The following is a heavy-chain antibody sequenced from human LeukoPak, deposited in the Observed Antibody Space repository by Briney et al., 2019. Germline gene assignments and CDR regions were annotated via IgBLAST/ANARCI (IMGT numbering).Heavy chain of an antibody. Sequence: GESLKISCKGSGYSFTTNWIGWVRQMPGKGLEWMGIIYPGDSEIRYSPSFQGQVTISADKSITTAYLQWSSLKASDTAMYYCVRSRGYSYGYSYYFDYWGQGTLVAVSS. V-gene: IGHV5-51*01. J-gene: IGHJ4*02. D-gene: IGHD5-18*01. CDR1: GYSFTTNW. CDR3: VRSRGYSYGYSYYFDY. CDR2: IYPGDSEI.